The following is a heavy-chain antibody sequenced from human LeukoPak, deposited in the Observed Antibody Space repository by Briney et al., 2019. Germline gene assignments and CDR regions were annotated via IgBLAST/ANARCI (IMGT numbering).Heavy chain of an antibody. Sequence: PSETLSLTCTVSGYSISSGYYWGWIRQPPGKGLEWIGSIYHSGSTYYSPSLKSRVTISVDTSKNQFSLKLSSVTAADTAVYYCARDGYYYGSGSYFGSWFDPWGQGTLVTVSS. CDR2: IYHSGST. D-gene: IGHD3-10*01. V-gene: IGHV4-38-2*02. J-gene: IGHJ5*02. CDR3: ARDGYYYGSGSYFGSWFDP. CDR1: GYSISSGYY.